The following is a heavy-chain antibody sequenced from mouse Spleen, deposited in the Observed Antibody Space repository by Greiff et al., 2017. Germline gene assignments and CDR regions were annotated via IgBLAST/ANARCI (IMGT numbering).Heavy chain of an antibody. CDR3: ARPYDYDWAWFAY. J-gene: IGHJ3*01. Sequence: DVKLVESGGGLVKPGGSLKLSCAASGFTFSSYAMSWVRQTPEKRLEWVATISSGGSYTYYPDSVKGRFTISRDNAKNTLYLQMSSLRSEDTAMYYCARPYDYDWAWFAYWGQGTLVTVSA. V-gene: IGHV5-9-1*01. D-gene: IGHD2-4*01. CDR1: GFTFSSYA. CDR2: ISSGGSYT.